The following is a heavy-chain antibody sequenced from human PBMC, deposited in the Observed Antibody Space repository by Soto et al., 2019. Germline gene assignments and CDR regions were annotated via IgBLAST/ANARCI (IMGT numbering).Heavy chain of an antibody. V-gene: IGHV1-69*13. J-gene: IGHJ4*02. D-gene: IGHD5-18*01. CDR2: IIPIFGTA. CDR3: ARDSGGYSYGYFSLRFDY. Sequence: ASAKVSCKASGGTFSSYAISWVRQAPGQGLEWMGGIIPIFGTANYAQKFQGRVTITADESTSTAYMELSSLRSEDTAVYYCARDSGGYSYGYFSLRFDYWGQGTLVTVSS. CDR1: GGTFSSYA.